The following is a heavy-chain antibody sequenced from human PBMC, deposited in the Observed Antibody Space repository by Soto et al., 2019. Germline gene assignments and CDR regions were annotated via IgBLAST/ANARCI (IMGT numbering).Heavy chain of an antibody. D-gene: IGHD3-22*01. V-gene: IGHV3-23*01. CDR3: ARAPRSFRVHSSSTQYYFDY. CDR1: GFTFSSYA. J-gene: IGHJ4*02. Sequence: GSLRLSCAASGFTFSSYAMSWVRQAPGKGLAWVSGISGSGGSTYYADSVKGRFTISRDNSRNTLYLQMNSLRAEDTAVYYCARAPRSFRVHSSSTQYYFDYWGQGTLVTVSS. CDR2: ISGSGGST.